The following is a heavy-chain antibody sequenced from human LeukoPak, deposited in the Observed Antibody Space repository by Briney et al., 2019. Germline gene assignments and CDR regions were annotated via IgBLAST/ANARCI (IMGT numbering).Heavy chain of an antibody. CDR3: ARIRQLRYFDWPIRGYFDY. CDR2: IDPSDSYT. J-gene: IGHJ4*02. CDR1: GYSFTSYW. V-gene: IGHV5-10-1*01. Sequence: LGESLKISCKGSGYSFTSYWISWVRQMPGKGLEWMGRIDPSDSYTNHSPSFQGHVTISADKSISTAYLQWSSLKASDTAMCYCARIRQLRYFDWPIRGYFDYWGQGTLVTVSS. D-gene: IGHD3-9*01.